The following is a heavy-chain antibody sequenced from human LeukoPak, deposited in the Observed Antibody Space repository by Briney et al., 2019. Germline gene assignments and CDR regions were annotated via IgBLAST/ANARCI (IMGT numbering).Heavy chain of an antibody. J-gene: IGHJ4*02. CDR1: GGSISGYY. D-gene: IGHD4-11*01. Sequence: PSEALSLTCTVSGGSISGYYWSWIRQPPGKGLEWIGYIYNSGSTTYDPSIKSRVTISVDTSKNQLSLRLRSVTAVDTAVYYCARDGLQGSIGWGQGTLVTVSS. CDR3: ARDGLQGSIG. V-gene: IGHV4-59*12. CDR2: IYNSGST.